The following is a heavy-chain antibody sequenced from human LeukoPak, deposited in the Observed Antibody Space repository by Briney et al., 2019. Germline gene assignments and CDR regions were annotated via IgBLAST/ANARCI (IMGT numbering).Heavy chain of an antibody. Sequence: GGSLRLSCAASGFTFSSYAMHWVRQAPGKGLEWVAVISYDGSNKYYADSVKGRFTISRDNYKNTLYLQMNRLRAEDTAFYYCTRDSLRCSSTTCYREEYWGQGTLVTVSS. CDR1: GFTFSSYA. CDR3: TRDSLRCSSTTCYREEY. D-gene: IGHD2-2*01. J-gene: IGHJ4*02. V-gene: IGHV3-30*14. CDR2: ISYDGSNK.